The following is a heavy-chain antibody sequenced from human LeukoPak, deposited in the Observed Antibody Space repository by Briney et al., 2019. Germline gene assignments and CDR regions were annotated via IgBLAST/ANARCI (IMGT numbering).Heavy chain of an antibody. CDR3: ATRTTEVAATFDC. Sequence: SETLSLTCSVSRDSISSYYWSWIRQPPGKGLEWIGYISYSGNTNYNPSLKSRVTISVDTSKNQFSLKLSSVTAADTAVYYCATRTTEVAATFDCWGQGALVTVSS. CDR2: ISYSGNT. J-gene: IGHJ4*02. V-gene: IGHV4-59*01. D-gene: IGHD2-15*01. CDR1: RDSISSYY.